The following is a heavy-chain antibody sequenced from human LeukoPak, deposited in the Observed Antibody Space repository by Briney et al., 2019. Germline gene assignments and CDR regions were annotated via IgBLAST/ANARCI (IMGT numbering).Heavy chain of an antibody. V-gene: IGHV4-4*07. J-gene: IGHJ3*02. CDR2: IYSSGST. Sequence: NASETLSLTCTVSGGSINSYYWNWIRQPAGKGLEWIGRIYSSGSTDYNPSLKSRVTMSVDTSKNQFSLRLSSVTAADTAVYYCARHDPYYYDNNSPRGALDIWGQGTMVTVSS. CDR1: GGSINSYY. D-gene: IGHD3-22*01. CDR3: ARHDPYYYDNNSPRGALDI.